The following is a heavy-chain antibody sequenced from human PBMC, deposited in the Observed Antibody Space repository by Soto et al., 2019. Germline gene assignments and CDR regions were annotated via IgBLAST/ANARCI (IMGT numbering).Heavy chain of an antibody. D-gene: IGHD3-3*01. CDR1: GFNFNNFA. V-gene: IGHV3-64D*06. CDR3: VKGSGGECYYYYHGVGG. CDR2: ISDTGGST. Sequence: GVSLRRSCAGSGFNFNNFAMHWVRQAPGTGLEYVSSISDTGGSTFHADSVKGRFIISRDNSKGTLFLQMSSLRVEDTAVYYCVKGSGGECYYYYHGVGGWGQGTKVTASS. J-gene: IGHJ6*02.